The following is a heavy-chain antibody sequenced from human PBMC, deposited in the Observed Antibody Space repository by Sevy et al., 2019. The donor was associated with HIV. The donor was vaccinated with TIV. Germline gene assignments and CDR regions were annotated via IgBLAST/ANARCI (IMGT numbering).Heavy chain of an antibody. CDR1: GFTFNSFP. J-gene: IGHJ4*02. CDR3: ARGRLTMLRGVYIDY. Sequence: GGSLRLSCAVSGFTFNSFPMHWVRQAPGKGLEWVAVISNDGNKKYYADSVKGRFAISRDNSNNTLILQMNSLRAEDTAVYFCARGRLTMLRGVYIDYWGQGALVTVSS. CDR2: ISNDGNKK. V-gene: IGHV3-30*09. D-gene: IGHD3-10*01.